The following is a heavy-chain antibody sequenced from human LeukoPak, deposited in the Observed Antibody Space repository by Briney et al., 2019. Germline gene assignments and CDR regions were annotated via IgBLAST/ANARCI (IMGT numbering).Heavy chain of an antibody. CDR1: GFTFSSYA. Sequence: GGSLRLSCAASGFTFSSYAMSWVRQAPGKGLEWVSAISGSGGSTYYADSVKGRFTTSRDNSKNTLYLQMNSLRAEDTAVYYCAKDPLLVRGFDYWGQGTLVTVSS. CDR3: AKDPLLVRGFDY. V-gene: IGHV3-23*01. CDR2: ISGSGGST. J-gene: IGHJ4*02. D-gene: IGHD3-10*01.